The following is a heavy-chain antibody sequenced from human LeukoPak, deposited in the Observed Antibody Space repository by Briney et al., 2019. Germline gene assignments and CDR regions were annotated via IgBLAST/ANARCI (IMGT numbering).Heavy chain of an antibody. Sequence: PSETLSLTCTVSGGSIRSGGYYWTWIRQHPGKGLEWIGYIYYSGSTYCNPSLKSRATISVDTSENQFSLRLTSVTAADTAVYYCARESEVAGNWLDPWGQGTLVTVSS. D-gene: IGHD6-19*01. CDR2: IYYSGST. CDR3: ARESEVAGNWLDP. V-gene: IGHV4-31*03. CDR1: GGSIRSGGYY. J-gene: IGHJ5*02.